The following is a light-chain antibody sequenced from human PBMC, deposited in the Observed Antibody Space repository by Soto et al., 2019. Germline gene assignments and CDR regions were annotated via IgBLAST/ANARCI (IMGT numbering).Light chain of an antibody. Sequence: QSALTQPDSVSGSPGQSITISCTGTSSEVGGYNYVSWYQQHPGKAPKLMIYEVSNRPSGVSNRFSGSKSGNTASLTISGLQAEDEADYYCSSYTSSSTLVFGTGTKLTVL. J-gene: IGLJ1*01. CDR1: SSEVGGYNY. CDR2: EVS. V-gene: IGLV2-14*01. CDR3: SSYTSSSTLV.